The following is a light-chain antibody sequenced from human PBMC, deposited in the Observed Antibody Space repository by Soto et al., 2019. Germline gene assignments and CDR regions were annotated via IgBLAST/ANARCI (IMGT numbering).Light chain of an antibody. CDR1: SSNIGRNT. J-gene: IGLJ2*01. CDR3: AAWDDSLNGMV. Sequence: QSVLTQPPSASGTPGQRVTISCSGSSSNIGRNTVNWYQQLPGTAPKLLIYSDNQRPSGGPDRFSVSKSGTSVSLAISGLQSDEEADYYCAAWDDSLNGMVFGGGTKLTVL. CDR2: SDN. V-gene: IGLV1-44*01.